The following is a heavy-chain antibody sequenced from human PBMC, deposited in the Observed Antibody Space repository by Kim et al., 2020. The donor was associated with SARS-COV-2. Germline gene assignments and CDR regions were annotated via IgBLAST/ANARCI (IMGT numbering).Heavy chain of an antibody. D-gene: IGHD6-13*01. CDR3: ARYSVSRYNYYGMDV. CDR1: GFTFSDSY. Sequence: GGSLRLSCAASGFTFSDSYMSWVRLVPGKGLEWLAYITSGHGYTHYAESVKGRFTISRDNAKNSSYLEMNSLRADDTAVYYCARYSVSRYNYYGMDVWGQGTTVTVSS. CDR2: ITSGHGYT. V-gene: IGHV3-11*03. J-gene: IGHJ6*02.